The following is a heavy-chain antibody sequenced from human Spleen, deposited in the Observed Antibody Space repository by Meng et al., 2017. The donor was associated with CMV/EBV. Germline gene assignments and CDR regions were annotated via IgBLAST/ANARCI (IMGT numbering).Heavy chain of an antibody. Sequence: GGSLRLSCAASGFTFTNYNMNWVRRAPGKGLEWVSSISSTNKYIHYADSVKGRFTITRDLAKNSLYLQMNSLRAEDAAVYYCARSRAIQLDAMDVWGQGTTVTVSS. CDR3: ARSRAIQLDAMDV. CDR2: ISSTNKYI. CDR1: GFTFTNYN. D-gene: IGHD5-18*01. V-gene: IGHV3-21*01. J-gene: IGHJ6*02.